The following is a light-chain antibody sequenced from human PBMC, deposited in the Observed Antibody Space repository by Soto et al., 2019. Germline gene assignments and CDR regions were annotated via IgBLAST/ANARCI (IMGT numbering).Light chain of an antibody. CDR3: SSYTSSSTYVV. Sequence: QSALTQPASVSGSPGQSITISCTGTSSDVGGYNYVSWYQQHPGKAPKLMIYDVSNRTSGVSNPFSGSKSGNTASLTISGLQAEDEADYYCSSYTSSSTYVVFGGGTKLTVL. J-gene: IGLJ2*01. CDR2: DVS. CDR1: SSDVGGYNY. V-gene: IGLV2-14*01.